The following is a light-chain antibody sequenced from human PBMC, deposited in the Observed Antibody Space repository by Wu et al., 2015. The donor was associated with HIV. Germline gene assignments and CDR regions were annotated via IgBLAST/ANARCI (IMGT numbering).Light chain of an antibody. CDR3: HQFGGSVWT. V-gene: IGKV3-20*01. CDR1: QNINNS. CDR2: GAS. Sequence: EIVMTQSPATLSVSPGERATLSCTASQNINNSLVWYQQRLGQAPRLLIXGASTRATGIPDRFSGSGSGTDFTLTISRLEPEDFAVYYCHQFGGSVWTFGQGTKVGNQT. J-gene: IGKJ1*01.